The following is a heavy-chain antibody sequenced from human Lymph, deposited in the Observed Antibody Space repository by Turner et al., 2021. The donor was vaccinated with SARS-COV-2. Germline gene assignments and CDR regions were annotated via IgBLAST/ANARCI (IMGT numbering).Heavy chain of an antibody. CDR3: ARAWGRYSYGFDY. CDR2: IYSGGST. J-gene: IGHJ4*02. CDR1: GFTVRSSY. V-gene: IGHV3-66*01. Sequence: EVQLVESGGGLVQPGGSLRLSCAASGFTVRSSYMSWVRQAPGKGLEWVSVIYSGGSTYCADSVKGRFTISRDNSKNTLYLQMNSLRAEDTAVYYCARAWGRYSYGFDYWGQGTLVTVSS. D-gene: IGHD5-18*01.